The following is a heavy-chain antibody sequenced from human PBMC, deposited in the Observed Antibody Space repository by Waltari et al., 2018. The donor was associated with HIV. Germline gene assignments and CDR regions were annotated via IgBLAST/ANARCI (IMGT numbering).Heavy chain of an antibody. CDR2: IYTGGST. V-gene: IGHV3-66*01. J-gene: IGHJ6*02. CDR3: ASPDTTMVHGHYYFYHMDV. D-gene: IGHD5-18*01. CDR1: GFTVSSHY. Sequence: EVQLVESGGGLVQPGGSLRLSWAASGFTVSSHYMGWVRQAPGKGLEWVSLIYTGGSTYYADSVKGRFTISRDNSKNTLYLQMNSLRAEDTAVYYCASPDTTMVHGHYYFYHMDVWGQGTTVTVSS.